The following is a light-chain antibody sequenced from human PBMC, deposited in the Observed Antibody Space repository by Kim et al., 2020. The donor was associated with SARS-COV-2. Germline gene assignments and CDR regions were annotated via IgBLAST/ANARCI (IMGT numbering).Light chain of an antibody. V-gene: IGKV1-39*01. CDR1: QTIRNY. Sequence: AAVGDRVTITCRASQTIRNYLSWDQQKPGEAPKVLIYAASSLQSGVPTRFSGSGSGTDFTLTISSLQTEDFATYYCQQSYSTPRLTFGGGTKVEIK. CDR3: QQSYSTPRLT. CDR2: AAS. J-gene: IGKJ4*01.